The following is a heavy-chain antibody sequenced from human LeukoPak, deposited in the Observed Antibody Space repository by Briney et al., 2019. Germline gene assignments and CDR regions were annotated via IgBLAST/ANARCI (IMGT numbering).Heavy chain of an antibody. V-gene: IGHV3-33*01. D-gene: IGHD6-13*01. Sequence: GGSLRLSCAASGFTFSSYGMHWVRQAPGKGLEWVAVIWYDGSNKYYADSVKGRFTISRDNSKNTLYLQMNSLRAEDTAVYYCARDPHSGQLVDYWSQGTLVTVSS. CDR3: ARDPHSGQLVDY. CDR2: IWYDGSNK. J-gene: IGHJ4*02. CDR1: GFTFSSYG.